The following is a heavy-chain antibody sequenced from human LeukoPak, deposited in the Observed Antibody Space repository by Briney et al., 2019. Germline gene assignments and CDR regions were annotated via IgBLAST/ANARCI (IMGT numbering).Heavy chain of an antibody. V-gene: IGHV4-38-2*02. CDR3: AREGFPIGYFDWLFPKRTPPYFDY. CDR1: GYSISSGYY. CDR2: SYHSGST. J-gene: IGHJ4*02. Sequence: PSETLSLTCTVSGYSISSGYYWGWIRQPPGRGLEWIGSSYHSGSTYYNPSLKSRVTISVDTSKNQFSLKLSSVTAADTAVYYCAREGFPIGYFDWLFPKRTPPYFDYWGQGTLVTVSS. D-gene: IGHD3-9*01.